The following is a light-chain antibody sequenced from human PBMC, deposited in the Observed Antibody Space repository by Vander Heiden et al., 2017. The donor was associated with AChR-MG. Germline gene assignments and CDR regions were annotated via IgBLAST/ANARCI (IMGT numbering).Light chain of an antibody. Sequence: SYGLTQPPSVSVAPGQTARISCGGNNIGSESVHWYQQKPGQAPVLVGYEGSFRPSGIPERFSGSNSGHTATLTISRVEAGDEADDYCQACDSRSVRGVFGGGTKLTVL. V-gene: IGLV3-21*02. CDR3: QACDSRSVRGV. J-gene: IGLJ3*02. CDR2: EGS. CDR1: NIGSES.